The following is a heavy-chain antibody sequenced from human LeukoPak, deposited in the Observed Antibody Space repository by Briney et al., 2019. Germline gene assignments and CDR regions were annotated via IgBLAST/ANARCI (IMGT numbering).Heavy chain of an antibody. CDR3: VRESVRDYYFDF. Sequence: PGGSLRLSCSGSGFRFGGYALSWVRQAPGKGLEWVGFIRSKALHGTSEYAASVEGRFSISRDDSNNIVYLQMNSLKTEDTAVYFCVRESVRDYYFDFWGQGTLVTVSS. D-gene: IGHD3-10*02. J-gene: IGHJ4*02. CDR1: GFRFGGYA. CDR2: IRSKALHGTS. V-gene: IGHV3-49*04.